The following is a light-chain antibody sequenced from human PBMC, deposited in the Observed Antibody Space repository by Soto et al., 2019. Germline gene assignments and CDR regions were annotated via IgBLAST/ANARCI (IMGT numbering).Light chain of an antibody. Sequence: QSLLTHPASLSGSPGQSITISCTGTSSDVGGYNYVSWYQHHPGKAPKLIIYEVSHRPSGASNHFSGYKSGNTASLTISGLQAEDEADYYCSSYKGTITPFVFGTGTKGTGL. J-gene: IGLJ1*01. CDR1: SSDVGGYNY. V-gene: IGLV2-14*01. CDR3: SSYKGTITPFV. CDR2: EVS.